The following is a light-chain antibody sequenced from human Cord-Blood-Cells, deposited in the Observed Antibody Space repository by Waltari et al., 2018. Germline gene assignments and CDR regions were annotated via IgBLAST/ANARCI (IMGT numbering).Light chain of an antibody. Sequence: PGERVTLSCRASQSVSSSYLTWYQQKPGRAPRLLIYGASNRATSIPARFSGSGSGTDFTLTISSLQPEDFAVYYCQQDYNLFTFGPGTKVDIK. V-gene: IGKV3D-7*01. CDR2: GAS. CDR1: QSVSSSY. J-gene: IGKJ3*01. CDR3: QQDYNLFT.